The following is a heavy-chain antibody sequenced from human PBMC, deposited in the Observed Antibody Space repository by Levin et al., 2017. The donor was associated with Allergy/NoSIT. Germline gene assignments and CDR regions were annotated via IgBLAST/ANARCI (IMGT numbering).Heavy chain of an antibody. CDR2: IYYSGST. CDR3: ARDHRVVIIPAYYYYGMDV. V-gene: IGHV4-31*03. D-gene: IGHD3-3*01. CDR1: GGSISSGGYY. Sequence: SQTLSLTCTVSGGSISSGGYYWSWIRQHPGKGLEWIGYIYYSGSTYYNPSLKSRVTISVDTSKNQFSLKLSSVTAADTAVYYCARDHRVVIIPAYYYYGMDVWGQGTTVTVSS. J-gene: IGHJ6*02.